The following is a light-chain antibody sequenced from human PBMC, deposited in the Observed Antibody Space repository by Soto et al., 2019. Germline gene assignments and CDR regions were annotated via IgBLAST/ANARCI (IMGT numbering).Light chain of an antibody. CDR2: GVS. CDR1: QSVTSSY. V-gene: IGKV3-20*01. CDR3: QQYGDSPLT. J-gene: IGKJ4*01. Sequence: EIVLTQSPGTVSLSPGERATLSCRASQSVTSSYLAWYQQKPGQAPRLLIYGVSSRATGIPDRFSGSGAGTDFTLTISRLEPEEFAVYYCQQYGDSPLTVGGGTKVDIK.